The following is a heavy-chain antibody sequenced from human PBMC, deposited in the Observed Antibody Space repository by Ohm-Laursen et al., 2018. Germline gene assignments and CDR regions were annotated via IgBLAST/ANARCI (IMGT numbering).Heavy chain of an antibody. Sequence: TLSLTCAVSDYSISSGYYWAWIRQPPGKGLEWIGSIYHSGTTYYNPSLKSRVTISVDTSKNQFSLKLSSVTAADTAVYYCARDRSNYYDSSGYFYYWGQGTLVTVSS. CDR2: IYHSGTT. CDR1: DYSISSGYY. D-gene: IGHD3-22*01. V-gene: IGHV4-38-2*02. J-gene: IGHJ4*02. CDR3: ARDRSNYYDSSGYFYY.